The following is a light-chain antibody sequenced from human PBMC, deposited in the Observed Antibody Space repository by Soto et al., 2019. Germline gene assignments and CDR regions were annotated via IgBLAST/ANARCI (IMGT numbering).Light chain of an antibody. CDR3: QQRSNGPS. CDR1: QSVSSY. V-gene: IGKV3-11*01. CDR2: DAS. J-gene: IGKJ3*01. Sequence: EIVLTQSPATLSLSPGERATLSCRASQSVSSYLAWYQQKPGQAPRLLIYDASNRATGIPARFSGSGSGTDCTLAISSLEPEYFAVYYCQQRSNGPSFGPGTKVDIK.